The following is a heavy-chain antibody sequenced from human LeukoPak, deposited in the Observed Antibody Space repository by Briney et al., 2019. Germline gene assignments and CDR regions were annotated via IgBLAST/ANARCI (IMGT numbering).Heavy chain of an antibody. CDR3: ATYYYDSSGYYTFDY. D-gene: IGHD3-22*01. Sequence: SETLSLTCTVSGGSISSGDYYWSWIRQPPGKGLEWIGYIYYSGSTYYNPSLKSRVTISVDTSKNQFSLKLSSVTAAATAVYYCATYYYDSSGYYTFDYWGQGTLVTVSS. J-gene: IGHJ4*02. V-gene: IGHV4-30-4*01. CDR2: IYYSGST. CDR1: GGSISSGDYY.